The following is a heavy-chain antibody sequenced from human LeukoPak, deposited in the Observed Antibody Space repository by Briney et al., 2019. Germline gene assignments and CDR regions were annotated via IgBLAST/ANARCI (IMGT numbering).Heavy chain of an antibody. D-gene: IGHD3-10*01. Sequence: PGGSLRLSCAAPGITFSSYGMHWGRQAPGKGLEWVAVISYDGSNRYYADSVKGRFTISRDNSKNTLYLQMNSLRAEDTAVYYCAKDPRRGVRGVDYFDYWGQGTLVTVSS. V-gene: IGHV3-30*18. J-gene: IGHJ4*02. CDR3: AKDPRRGVRGVDYFDY. CDR1: GITFSSYG. CDR2: ISYDGSNR.